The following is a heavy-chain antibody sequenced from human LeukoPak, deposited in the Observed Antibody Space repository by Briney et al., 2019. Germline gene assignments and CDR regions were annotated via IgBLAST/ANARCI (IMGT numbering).Heavy chain of an antibody. CDR2: IYRSGST. V-gene: IGHV4-4*07. Sequence: SETLSLACRVSGDSLSGYGWSWIRQPAGRGLEWVGRIYRSGSTNYNPSLKSRVTISIDTSMTQFSLNLKSVTAADTGVYYCARVEPTTVFAIYIRGPGTTVTVSS. CDR3: ARVEPTTVFAIYI. J-gene: IGHJ3*02. D-gene: IGHD1-1*01. CDR1: GDSLSGYG.